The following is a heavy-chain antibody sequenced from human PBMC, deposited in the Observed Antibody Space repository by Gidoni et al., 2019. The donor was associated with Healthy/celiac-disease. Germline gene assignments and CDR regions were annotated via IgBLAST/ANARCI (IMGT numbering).Heavy chain of an antibody. CDR1: GFSFDDSA. Sequence: EVQLVESGGVVVQPGGSLRLSCAASGFSFDDSAMHWVRHAPGKGLEWVAIISWDGGSTYYADSVKGRFTISRDNSKNSLYLQMNSLRAEDTALYYCAKDINFRHGTGTSLFDYWGQGTLVTVSS. V-gene: IGHV3-43D*04. J-gene: IGHJ4*02. D-gene: IGHD1-1*01. CDR3: AKDINFRHGTGTSLFDY. CDR2: ISWDGGST.